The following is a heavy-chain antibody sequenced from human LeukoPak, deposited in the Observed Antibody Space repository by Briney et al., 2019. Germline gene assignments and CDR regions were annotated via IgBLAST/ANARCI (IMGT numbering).Heavy chain of an antibody. CDR1: GGSFSGYY. D-gene: IGHD1-26*01. J-gene: IGHJ6*03. V-gene: IGHV4-34*01. Sequence: SETMSLTCAVYGGSFSGYYWSWIRQPPGKGLEWIGAINHSGSTNYNPYLKSRVTISVDTSKNQFSLKLSSVTAADTAFYYCASQSHHGKIVGTTLSYFYMDVWGKGTTVTVSS. CDR2: INHSGST. CDR3: ASQSHHGKIVGTTLSYFYMDV.